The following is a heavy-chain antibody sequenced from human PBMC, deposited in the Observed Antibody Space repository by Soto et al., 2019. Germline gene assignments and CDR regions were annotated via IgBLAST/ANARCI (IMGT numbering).Heavy chain of an antibody. V-gene: IGHV3-23*01. CDR2: ISGSGGST. Sequence: EVRLLESGGGLVQPGGSLRLSCAASGFTFSSYAMSWVRQAPGKGLEWVSAISGSGGSTYYADSVKGRFTISRDNSKNTLYLQMNSLRAEDTAVYYCAKDLVLRYFDWPQGAFDIWGQGTMVTVSS. J-gene: IGHJ3*02. D-gene: IGHD3-9*01. CDR3: AKDLVLRYFDWPQGAFDI. CDR1: GFTFSSYA.